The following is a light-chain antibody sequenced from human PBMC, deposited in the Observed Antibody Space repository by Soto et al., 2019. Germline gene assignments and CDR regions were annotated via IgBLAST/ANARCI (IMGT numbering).Light chain of an antibody. CDR2: GNS. Sequence: QSVLTQPPSVSGAPGQRVTISCTGSSSNIGAGYDVHWYQQLPGTAPKLLIYGNSNRPSGVPDRFSGSKSSTSASLAITGLQAEDEAEYYCQSYDSSLSGNVVFGGGTKLTVL. CDR3: QSYDSSLSGNVV. V-gene: IGLV1-40*01. J-gene: IGLJ2*01. CDR1: SSNIGAGYD.